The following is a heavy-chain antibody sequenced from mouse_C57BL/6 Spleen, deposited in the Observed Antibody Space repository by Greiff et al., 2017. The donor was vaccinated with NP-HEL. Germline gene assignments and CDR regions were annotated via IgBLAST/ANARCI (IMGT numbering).Heavy chain of an antibody. J-gene: IGHJ3*01. V-gene: IGHV1-80*01. CDR2: IYPGDGDT. D-gene: IGHD4-1*01. Sequence: QVQLQQSGAELVKPGASVKISCKASGYAFSSYWMNWVKQRPGKGLEWIGQIYPGDGDTNYNGKFKGKATLTADKSSSTACMQLSSLTSEDSAVYFCARSDWEGTWFAYWGQGTLVTVSA. CDR3: ARSDWEGTWFAY. CDR1: GYAFSSYW.